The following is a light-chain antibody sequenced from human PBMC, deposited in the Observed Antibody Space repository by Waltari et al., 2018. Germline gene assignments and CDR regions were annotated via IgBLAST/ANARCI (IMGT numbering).Light chain of an antibody. CDR1: QSLNKW. V-gene: IGKV1-5*03. CDR2: KAS. Sequence: DIQVTQSPSSLSASVGDTVTITCRTSQSLNKWIAWYQHQPGKAPRPLIYKASTLETGVPSRFSGRGSGTDYSLTISSLQPEDLATYYCQQYQTAPYNFGQGTRVEIK. CDR3: QQYQTAPYN. J-gene: IGKJ2*01.